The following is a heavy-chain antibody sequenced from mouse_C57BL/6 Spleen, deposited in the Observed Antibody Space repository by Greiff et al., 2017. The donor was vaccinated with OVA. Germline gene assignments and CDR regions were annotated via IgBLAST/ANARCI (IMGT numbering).Heavy chain of an antibody. CDR2: INPNYGTT. V-gene: IGHV1-39*01. J-gene: IGHJ1*03. D-gene: IGHD2-3*01. Sequence: EVQGVESGPELVKPGASVKISCKASGYSFTDYNMNWVKQSNGKSLEWIGVINPNYGTTSYNQKFKGKATLTVDQSSSTAYMQLNSLTSEDSAVYYCARGDDGLTPRYFDVWGTGTTVTVSS. CDR3: ARGDDGLTPRYFDV. CDR1: GYSFTDYN.